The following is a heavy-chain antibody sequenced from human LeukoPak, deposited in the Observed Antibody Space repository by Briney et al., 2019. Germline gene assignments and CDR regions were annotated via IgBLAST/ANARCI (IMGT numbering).Heavy chain of an antibody. CDR3: TRDRGSSSDFDY. V-gene: IGHV3-21*01. D-gene: IGHD6-6*01. J-gene: IGHJ4*02. Sequence: GGSLRLSCAASGFTFSSYSMNWVRQAPGKGLEWVSSISTSSIYIYYADSVKGRFTISRGNAKNSLYLQMNSLKAEDTAVYYCTRDRGSSSDFDYWGQGTLVTVSS. CDR2: ISTSSIYI. CDR1: GFTFSSYS.